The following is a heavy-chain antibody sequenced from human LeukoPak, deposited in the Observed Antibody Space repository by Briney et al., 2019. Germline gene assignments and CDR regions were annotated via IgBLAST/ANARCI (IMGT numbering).Heavy chain of an antibody. Sequence: GGSLRLSCAASGFTVSSNYMSWIRQAPGKGLEWVSVIYSGGSTYYADSVKGRFTISRDTSKNTLSLQMNSLRAEDTAVYYCASLSLGHYWGQGTLVTVSS. CDR2: IYSGGST. V-gene: IGHV3-53*01. D-gene: IGHD6-6*01. J-gene: IGHJ4*02. CDR1: GFTVSSNY. CDR3: ASLSLGHY.